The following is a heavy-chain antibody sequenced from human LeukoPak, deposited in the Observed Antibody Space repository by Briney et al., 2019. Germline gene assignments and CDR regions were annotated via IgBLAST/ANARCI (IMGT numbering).Heavy chain of an antibody. J-gene: IGHJ6*02. Sequence: PGGSLRLSCAASGFTVSSNYMSWVRQAPGKGLEWVSVIYSRGSTYYADSVKGRFTISRDNSKNTLYLQMNSLRAEDTAVYYCARVSYGYDFYYYYGMDVWGQGTTVTVSS. V-gene: IGHV3-53*01. CDR2: IYSRGST. CDR3: ARVSYGYDFYYYYGMDV. CDR1: GFTVSSNY. D-gene: IGHD5-18*01.